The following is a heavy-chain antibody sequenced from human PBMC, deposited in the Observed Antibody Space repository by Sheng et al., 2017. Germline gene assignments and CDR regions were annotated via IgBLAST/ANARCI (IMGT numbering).Heavy chain of an antibody. CDR2: ISSSSTI. V-gene: IGHV3-48*01. D-gene: IGHD3-3*01. CDR3: ARGQGDFWSGYPLGED. CDR1: GFTFSSYS. J-gene: IGHJ4*02. Sequence: EVQLVESGGGLVQPGGSLRLSCAASGFTFSSYSMNWVRQAPGKGLEWVSYISSSSTIYYADSVKGRFTISRDNAKNSLYLQMNSLRAEDTAVYYCARGQGDFWSGYPLGEDWGQGTLVTVSS.